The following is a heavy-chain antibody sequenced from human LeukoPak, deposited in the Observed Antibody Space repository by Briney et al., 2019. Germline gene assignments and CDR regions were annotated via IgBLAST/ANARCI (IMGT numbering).Heavy chain of an antibody. V-gene: IGHV1-2*06. J-gene: IGHJ5*02. Sequence: GASVKVSCKASGYTFTGYYIHWVRQAPGQGLEWMGRINPNSGGTNYAQKFQGRVTMTRDAPISTAYIELSRLRSDDTAVYYCARADALPLAQDHDGDYFSWGQGTLVTVSS. CDR1: GYTFTGYY. CDR2: INPNSGGT. D-gene: IGHD4-17*01. CDR3: ARADALPLAQDHDGDYFS.